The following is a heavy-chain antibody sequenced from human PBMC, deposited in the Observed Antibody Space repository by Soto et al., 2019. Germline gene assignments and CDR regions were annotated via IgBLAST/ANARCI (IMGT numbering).Heavy chain of an antibody. CDR1: GFTFSSYW. V-gene: IGHV3-7*01. Sequence: LRLSCAASGFTFSSYWMSWVRQAPGKGLEWVANIKQDGSEKYYVDSVKGRFTISRDNAKNSLYLQMNSLRAEDTAVYYCARAYGDYYDSSGYDYWGQGTLVTVSS. D-gene: IGHD3-22*01. CDR2: IKQDGSEK. J-gene: IGHJ4*02. CDR3: ARAYGDYYDSSGYDY.